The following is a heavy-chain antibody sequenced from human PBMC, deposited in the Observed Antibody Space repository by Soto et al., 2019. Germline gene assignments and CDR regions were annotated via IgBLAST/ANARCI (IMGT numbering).Heavy chain of an antibody. V-gene: IGHV4-59*01. CDR3: ARGVGSSPPRY. D-gene: IGHD1-26*01. Sequence: PSETLSLTCTISGGSISVYYWSWVRQPPGHELEWIGYTYASGSPYYNPSLRSRVTISADTSKNQISLKLTSPTAADMAVYYCARGVGSSPPRYWGRGTLVTVSS. CDR2: TYASGSP. CDR1: GGSISVYY. J-gene: IGHJ4*02.